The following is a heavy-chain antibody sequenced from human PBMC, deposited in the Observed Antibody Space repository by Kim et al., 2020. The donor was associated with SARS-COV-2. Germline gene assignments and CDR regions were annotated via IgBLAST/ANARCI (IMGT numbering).Heavy chain of an antibody. CDR3: AKRFTPLGGYDLIDY. V-gene: IGHV3-30*18. CDR1: GFTFSSYG. CDR2: ISYDGSNK. D-gene: IGHD5-12*01. J-gene: IGHJ4*02. Sequence: GGSLRLSCAASGFTFSSYGMHWVRQAPGKGLEWVAVISYDGSNKYYADSVKGRFTISRDNSKNTLYLQMNSLRAEDTAVYYCAKRFTPLGGYDLIDYWGQGTLVTVSS.